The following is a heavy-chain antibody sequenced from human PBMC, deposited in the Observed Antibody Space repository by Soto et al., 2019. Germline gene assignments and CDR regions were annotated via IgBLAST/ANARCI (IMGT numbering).Heavy chain of an antibody. CDR1: GYTFTSYD. CDR2: MNPNSGNT. D-gene: IGHD5-12*01. Sequence: GASVKVSCKASGYTFTSYDINWVRQATGQGLEWMGWMNPNSGNTGYAQKFQGRVTMTRNTSISTAYMELSSLRSEDTAVYYCARGQWRVATIFYYYGMDVWGQGTTVTVSS. CDR3: ARGQWRVATIFYYYGMDV. J-gene: IGHJ6*02. V-gene: IGHV1-8*01.